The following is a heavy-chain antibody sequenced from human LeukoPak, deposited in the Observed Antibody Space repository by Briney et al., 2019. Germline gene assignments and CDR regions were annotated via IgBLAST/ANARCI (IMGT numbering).Heavy chain of an antibody. CDR2: IYHSGST. CDR3: AREDYGGNGDAFDI. Sequence: SQTLSLTCAVSGGSISSGGYSWSWIRQPPGKGLEWIGYIYHSGSTYYNPSLKSRVTISVDRSKNQFSLKLSSVTAADTAVYYCAREDYGGNGDAFDIWGQGTMVTVSS. V-gene: IGHV4-30-2*01. J-gene: IGHJ3*02. D-gene: IGHD4-23*01. CDR1: GGSISSGGYS.